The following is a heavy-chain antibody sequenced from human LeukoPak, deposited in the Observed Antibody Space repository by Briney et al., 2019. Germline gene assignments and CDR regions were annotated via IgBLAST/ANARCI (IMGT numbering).Heavy chain of an antibody. V-gene: IGHV4-59*01. CDR2: IYYSGST. J-gene: IGHJ3*02. CDR3: ARSGYSYGADAFDI. CDR1: GGSISNYY. Sequence: SETLSLTCTVSGGSISNYYWSWVRQPPGKGLEWIGYIYYSGSTNYNPSLKSRVTISVDPSKNQFSLKLSSVTAADTAVYYCARSGYSYGADAFDIWGQGTMVTVSS. D-gene: IGHD5-18*01.